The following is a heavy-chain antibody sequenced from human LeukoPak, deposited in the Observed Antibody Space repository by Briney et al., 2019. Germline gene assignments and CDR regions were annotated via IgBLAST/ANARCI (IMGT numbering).Heavy chain of an antibody. J-gene: IGHJ6*04. CDR1: GGTFSSYA. CDR2: IIPIFGTA. Sequence: SVKVSCKASGGTFSSYAISWVRQAPGQGLEWMGGIIPIFGTANYAQKLQGRVTITADESTSTAYMELSSLRSEDTAVYYCARDGVTGTRLSTGDVWGKGTTVTVSS. D-gene: IGHD1-7*01. V-gene: IGHV1-69*13. CDR3: ARDGVTGTRLSTGDV.